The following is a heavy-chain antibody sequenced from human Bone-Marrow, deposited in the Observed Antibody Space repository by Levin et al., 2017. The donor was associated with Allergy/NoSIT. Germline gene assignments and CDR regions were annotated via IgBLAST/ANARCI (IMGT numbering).Heavy chain of an antibody. Sequence: SCAASGFSFRSYAMHWVRQAPGKGLEWMAVISYDGSVRGRFTISRDTSKNTLYLQLSSLRSEDTAVYYCARDRGDGHNPGLYFGMDVWGQGTKVTVSS. D-gene: IGHD5-24*01. CDR1: GFSFRSYA. V-gene: IGHV3-30*04. CDR2: ISYDGS. CDR3: ARDRGDGHNPGLYFGMDV. J-gene: IGHJ6*02.